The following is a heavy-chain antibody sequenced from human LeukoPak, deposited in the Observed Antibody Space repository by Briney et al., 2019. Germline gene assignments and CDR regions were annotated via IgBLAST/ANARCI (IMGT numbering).Heavy chain of an antibody. Sequence: SETLSLTCAVYGGSFSGYYWSWIRQPPGKGLEWIGEINHSGSTKYNPSLKSRVTISVDTSKNQFSLKLSSVTAADTAVYYCASRQLYYYGSGRRDYWGQGTLVTVSS. CDR1: GGSFSGYY. J-gene: IGHJ4*02. CDR3: ASRQLYYYGSGRRDY. V-gene: IGHV4-34*01. CDR2: INHSGST. D-gene: IGHD3-10*01.